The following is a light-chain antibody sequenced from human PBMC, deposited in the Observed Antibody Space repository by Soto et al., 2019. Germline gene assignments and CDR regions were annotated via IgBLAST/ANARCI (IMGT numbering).Light chain of an antibody. J-gene: IGKJ4*01. CDR2: DAS. CDR1: QNVYNN. V-gene: IGKV3-15*01. CDR3: QQCRNWPLT. Sequence: PREGATLSCKAGQNVYNNLAWYQQRPGQPPRLLIYDASTRATGISARFSGSGYGTEFTLTISSLQSEDFAVYFCQQCRNWPLTFGGGTKVDIK.